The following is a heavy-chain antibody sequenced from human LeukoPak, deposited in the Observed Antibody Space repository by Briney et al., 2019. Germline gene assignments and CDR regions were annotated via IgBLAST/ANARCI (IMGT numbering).Heavy chain of an antibody. D-gene: IGHD3-3*01. CDR3: ARDGGDFWSGFLYFDY. Sequence: SVKVSCKASGYTFTSYYMHWVRQAPGQGLEWMGGIIPIFGTANYAQKFQGRVTITADESTSTAYMELSSLRSEDTAVYYCARDGGDFWSGFLYFDYWGQGTLVTVSS. CDR1: GYTFTSYY. CDR2: IIPIFGTA. V-gene: IGHV1-69*13. J-gene: IGHJ4*02.